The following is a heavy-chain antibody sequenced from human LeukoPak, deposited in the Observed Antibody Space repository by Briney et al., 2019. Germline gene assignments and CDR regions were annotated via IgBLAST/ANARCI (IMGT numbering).Heavy chain of an antibody. D-gene: IGHD3-16*01. CDR3: VKEASKTFGIYTADY. CDR2: IPASGPKT. CDR1: GFTFSSNA. V-gene: IGHV3-23*01. Sequence: GGSLRLSCAASGFTFSSNAMGWVRRAPQKGLEWVSAIPASGPKTYYTGSVRGRFTISRDNSKNTVYLQMQSLRAEDTAVYYCVKEASKTFGIYTADYWGQGTLVTVSS. J-gene: IGHJ4*02.